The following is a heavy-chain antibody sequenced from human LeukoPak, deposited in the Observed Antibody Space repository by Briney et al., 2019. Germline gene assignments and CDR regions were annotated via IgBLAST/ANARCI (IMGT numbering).Heavy chain of an antibody. CDR1: GFTFSSYG. D-gene: IGHD3-22*01. J-gene: IGHJ4*02. CDR3: AKFSGYYENGDY. Sequence: GGSLRLSCAASGFTFSSYGMHWVRQAPGKGLEWVAFIRYDGSNKYCADSVKGRFTISRDNSKNTLYLQMNSLRAEDTAVYYCAKFSGYYENGDYWGQGTLVTVSS. CDR2: IRYDGSNK. V-gene: IGHV3-30*02.